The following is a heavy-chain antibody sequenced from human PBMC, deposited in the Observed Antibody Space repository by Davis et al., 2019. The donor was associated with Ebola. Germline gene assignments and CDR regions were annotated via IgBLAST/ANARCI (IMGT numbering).Heavy chain of an antibody. CDR1: GFMFSIYG. Sequence: GGSLSLSCAASGFMFSIYGMSWVRQAPGKGLEWVSATSGNDGRIQYADSVRGRFSISRDDSKNTLYLQMNSLRAEDTAVYYCAKDLMLRGVPYNEGLFDSWGQGTLVTVSS. CDR3: AKDLMLRGVPYNEGLFDS. V-gene: IGHV3-23*01. D-gene: IGHD3-10*01. CDR2: TSGNDGRI. J-gene: IGHJ4*02.